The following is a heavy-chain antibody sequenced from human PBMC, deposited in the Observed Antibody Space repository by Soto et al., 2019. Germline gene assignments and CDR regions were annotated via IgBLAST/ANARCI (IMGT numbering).Heavy chain of an antibody. CDR3: ARGGGIAAAEYHYGMDV. V-gene: IGHV1-69*13. CDR1: GGTFSSYA. Sequence: ASVKVSCKASGGTFSSYAISWVRQAPGQGLEWMGGIIPIFGTANYAQKFQGRVTITADESTSTAYMELSSLRSEDTAVYYCARGGGIAAAEYHYGMDVWGQGTTVTVPS. CDR2: IIPIFGTA. J-gene: IGHJ6*02. D-gene: IGHD6-13*01.